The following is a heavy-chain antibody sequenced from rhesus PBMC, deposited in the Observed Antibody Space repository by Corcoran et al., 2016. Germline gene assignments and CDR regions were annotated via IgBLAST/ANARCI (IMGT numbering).Heavy chain of an antibody. V-gene: IGHV6-1*01. CDR3: ARGLGIPYDAFDF. CDR2: TYYRSKWYN. CDR1: GDSVSSNSAT. Sequence: QVQLQESGPGLVKPSQTLSLTCAISGDSVSSNSATWNWIRQSPSRGLEWLGRTYYRSKWYNYYAQAVQNRISINPDTSKNQFSLQLNSVTPEDMAVYYCARGLGIPYDAFDFWGQGLRVTVSS. J-gene: IGHJ3*01. D-gene: IGHD7-45*01.